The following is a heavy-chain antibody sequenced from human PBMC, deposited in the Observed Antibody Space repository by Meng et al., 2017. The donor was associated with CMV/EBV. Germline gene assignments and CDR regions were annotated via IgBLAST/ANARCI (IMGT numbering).Heavy chain of an antibody. J-gene: IGHJ4*02. D-gene: IGHD5-12*01. V-gene: IGHV3-66*02. CDR2: IYSGGST. CDR3: ARARGYSGYDLYYFDY. Sequence: GESLKISCAASGFTVSSHYMSWVRQAPGKGLEWVSVIYSGGSTYYADSVKGRFTISRDNSKNTLYLQMNSLRAEDTAVYYCARARGYSGYDLYYFDYWGQGTLVTVSS. CDR1: GFTVSSHY.